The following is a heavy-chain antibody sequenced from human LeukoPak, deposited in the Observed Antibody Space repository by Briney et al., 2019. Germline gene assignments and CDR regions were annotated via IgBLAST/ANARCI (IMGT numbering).Heavy chain of an antibody. D-gene: IGHD6-19*01. CDR3: AAAVAASLSGGMDV. Sequence: GGSLRLSCAASGFTFSSYDMHWVRQATGKGLEWVSAIGTAGDTYYPGSVKGRFTISRDNAKNSLYLQMNSLRAEDTAVYYCAAAVAASLSGGMDVWGQGTTVTVSS. V-gene: IGHV3-13*01. J-gene: IGHJ6*02. CDR2: IGTAGDT. CDR1: GFTFSSYD.